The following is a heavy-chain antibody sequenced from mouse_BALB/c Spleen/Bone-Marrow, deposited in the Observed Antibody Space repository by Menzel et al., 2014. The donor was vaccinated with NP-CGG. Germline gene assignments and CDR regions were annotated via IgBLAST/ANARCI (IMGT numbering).Heavy chain of an antibody. CDR2: INPSSGYT. J-gene: IGHJ3*01. D-gene: IGHD4-1*01. Sequence: VQRVESGAELARPGASVKMSCKASGYTFTSYTIQWVKQRPGQGLEWIEYINPSSGYTDYNQKFKDKTTLTADKSSNTAYMQLTSLTSEDSAVYSCAREARTGAWFTYWGQGTLVTVSA. CDR1: GYTFTSYT. CDR3: AREARTGAWFTY. V-gene: IGHV1-4*02.